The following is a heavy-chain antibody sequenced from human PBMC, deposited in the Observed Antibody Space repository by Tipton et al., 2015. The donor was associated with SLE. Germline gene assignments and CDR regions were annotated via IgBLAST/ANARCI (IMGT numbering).Heavy chain of an antibody. D-gene: IGHD5-24*01. V-gene: IGHV4-38-2*01. CDR2: IYNRGST. J-gene: IGHJ4*02. CDR1: GYFISSCYY. CDR3: ARGEITRGGFDF. Sequence: TLSLTCGVSGYFISSCYYWGWIRQPPGKGLGWVGKIYNRGSTSYNPPLRSRVTISVDTSKNQFSLRLSSVTAADTAVYYCARGEITRGGFDFWGQGTLVAFSS.